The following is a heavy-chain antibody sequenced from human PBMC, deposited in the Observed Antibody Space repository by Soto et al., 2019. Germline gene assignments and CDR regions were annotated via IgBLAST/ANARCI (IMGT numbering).Heavy chain of an antibody. CDR1: GYTFTSYG. Sequence: ASVKVSCKASGYTFTSYGISWVRQAPGQGLEWMGWFSAYNGNTNYAQKLQGRVTMTTDTSTSTAYMELRSLRSDDTAVYYCARDRDSSSSLVLDPWGQGTLVTVSS. D-gene: IGHD6-6*01. J-gene: IGHJ5*02. CDR3: ARDRDSSSSLVLDP. V-gene: IGHV1-18*01. CDR2: FSAYNGNT.